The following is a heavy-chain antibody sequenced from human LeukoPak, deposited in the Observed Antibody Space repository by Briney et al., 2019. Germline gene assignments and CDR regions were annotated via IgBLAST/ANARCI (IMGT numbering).Heavy chain of an antibody. D-gene: IGHD3-22*01. V-gene: IGHV3-30*04. Sequence: GGSLRLSCAASGFTFSSYAMHWVRQAPGKGLEWVAVISYDGSNKYYADSVKGRFTISRDNSKNTLYLQMNSLRAEDTAVYYCARSPYYYDSSGPHAYWGQGTLVTVSS. CDR2: ISYDGSNK. J-gene: IGHJ4*02. CDR3: ARSPYYYDSSGPHAY. CDR1: GFTFSSYA.